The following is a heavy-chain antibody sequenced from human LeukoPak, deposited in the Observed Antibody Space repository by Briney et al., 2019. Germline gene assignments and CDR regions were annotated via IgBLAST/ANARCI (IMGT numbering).Heavy chain of an antibody. CDR3: AARTYGTYHYDSSGYYFDY. CDR1: GGSISSYY. D-gene: IGHD3-22*01. CDR2: IYYSGST. Sequence: SETLSLTCTVSGGSISSYYWSWIRQPPGKGLEWIGYIYYSGSTNYNPSLKSRVTISVDTSKNQFSLKLSSVTAADTAVYYCAARTYGTYHYDSSGYYFDYWGQGTLVTVSS. V-gene: IGHV4-59*01. J-gene: IGHJ4*02.